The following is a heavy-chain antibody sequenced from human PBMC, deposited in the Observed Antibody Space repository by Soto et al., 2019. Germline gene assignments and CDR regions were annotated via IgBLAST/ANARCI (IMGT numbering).Heavy chain of an antibody. CDR3: ARDVSPHMNPSWFDP. J-gene: IGHJ5*02. Sequence: GGSLRLSCVASGFGFSNTGMHWVRQAPGKGLEWVAVISFDGTNRNYAESVKGRFTVSRDNLKNSLFLQINSLTPEDTAVYYCARDVSPHMNPSWFDPWGQGTLVTVSS. V-gene: IGHV3-30*03. CDR1: GFGFSNTG. CDR2: ISFDGTNR.